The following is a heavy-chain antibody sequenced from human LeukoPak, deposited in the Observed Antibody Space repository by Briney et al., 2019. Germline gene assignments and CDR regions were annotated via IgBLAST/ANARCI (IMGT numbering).Heavy chain of an antibody. CDR2: INPNSGGT. Sequence: ASVKVSCKASGYTFTSYYMHWVRQAPGQGLEWMGWINPNSGGTNYAQKFQGRVTMTRDTSISTAYMELSRLRSDDTAVYYCARVEGLGYYGSGSYLAYGMDVWGQGTTVTVSS. D-gene: IGHD3-10*01. CDR1: GYTFTSYY. J-gene: IGHJ6*02. V-gene: IGHV1-2*02. CDR3: ARVEGLGYYGSGSYLAYGMDV.